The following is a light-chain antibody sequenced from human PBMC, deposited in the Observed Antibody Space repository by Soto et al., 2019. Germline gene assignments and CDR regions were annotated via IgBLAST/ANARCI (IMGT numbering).Light chain of an antibody. CDR2: EDS. V-gene: IGLV2-23*01. Sequence: QSALTQPASVSGSPGQSITISCTGTSSDVGKYNLVSWYQEHPGKAPKLMIYEDSKRPSGVSNRFSGSKSGNTASLTISGLQAEDEADYYCCSYVGSTTGVFGGGTKVTVL. CDR1: SSDVGKYNL. J-gene: IGLJ3*02. CDR3: CSYVGSTTGV.